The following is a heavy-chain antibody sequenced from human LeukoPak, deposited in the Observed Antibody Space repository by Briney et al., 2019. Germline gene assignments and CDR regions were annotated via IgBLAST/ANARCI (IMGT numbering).Heavy chain of an antibody. Sequence: ASLKVSCKASGGTSTSHAISWVRHAPGQGLEWMGRIIPNLGTTNRAQNFQDRVTLTADKSTNTAYMELTSLTSDDTAVYYCATTNDGGGYQWGDFFDFWGQGTLVTVSS. J-gene: IGHJ4*02. CDR3: ATTNDGGGYQWGDFFDF. CDR2: IIPNLGTT. CDR1: GGTSTSHA. D-gene: IGHD3-22*01. V-gene: IGHV1-69*04.